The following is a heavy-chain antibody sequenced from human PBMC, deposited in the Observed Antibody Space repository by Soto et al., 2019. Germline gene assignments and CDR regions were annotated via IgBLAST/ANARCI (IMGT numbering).Heavy chain of an antibody. CDR3: ARGRGTISGYYPFFDY. Sequence: QVQLQESGPGLVNPSQTLSLTCTVSGGSISSGGYYWSWIRQHPGKGLGWIGYIYYSGSTYYNPSLKCRVTISVATSKNQFSLKLSSVTAADTAVYYCARGRGTISGYYPFFDYWGQGTLVTVSS. D-gene: IGHD3-22*01. V-gene: IGHV4-31*03. CDR1: GGSISSGGYY. J-gene: IGHJ4*02. CDR2: IYYSGST.